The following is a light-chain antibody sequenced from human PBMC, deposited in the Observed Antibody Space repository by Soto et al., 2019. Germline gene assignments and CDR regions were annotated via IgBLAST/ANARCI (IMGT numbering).Light chain of an antibody. Sequence: NFMLTQPHSVSESPGKTVIISCTRRSGRIASSYVQWYQQRPGSAPTIVIYEDNQRPSGIPDRFSGSIDRSSNSASLIISGLKTEDEADYYCQSYDNTNPHVFGTGTKVTVL. CDR1: SGRIASSY. V-gene: IGLV6-57*03. CDR2: EDN. J-gene: IGLJ1*01. CDR3: QSYDNTNPHV.